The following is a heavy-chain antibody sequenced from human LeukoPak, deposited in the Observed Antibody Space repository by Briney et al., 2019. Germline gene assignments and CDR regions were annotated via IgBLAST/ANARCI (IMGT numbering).Heavy chain of an antibody. V-gene: IGHV4-31*03. CDR2: IYYSGSS. CDR1: GGSISSGGYY. Sequence: SQTLSLTCTVSGGSISSGGYYWSWIRQHPGKGLEWIGYIYYSGSSYYNPSLRSRVTISVETSKNHFSLKLSSVTAADTAVYYCARNRDGYNSFDYWGQGTLVTVSS. CDR3: ARNRDGYNSFDY. D-gene: IGHD5-24*01. J-gene: IGHJ4*02.